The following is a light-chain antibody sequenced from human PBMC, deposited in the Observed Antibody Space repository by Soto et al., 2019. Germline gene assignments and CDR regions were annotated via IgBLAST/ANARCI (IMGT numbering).Light chain of an antibody. V-gene: IGKV3-20*01. CDR3: QQYGSSGT. CDR2: GAS. CDR1: QSVSNNY. Sequence: EIVLTQSPGPLSLSPGERATLSCRASQSVSNNYLAWYQQKPGQAPRLLIYGASNRATGIPDRFSGGGSGTDFTLTIGRLEPEDVAVYYCQQYGSSGTLGQGTKVDIK. J-gene: IGKJ1*01.